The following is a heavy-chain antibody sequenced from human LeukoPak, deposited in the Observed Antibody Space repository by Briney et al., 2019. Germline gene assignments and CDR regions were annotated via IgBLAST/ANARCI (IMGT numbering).Heavy chain of an antibody. CDR3: ARGSTGTLDAFDI. D-gene: IGHD1-1*01. CDR2: IIPIFGTA. Sequence: SVKVSCTASGGTFSSYAISWVRQAPGQGLEWMGGIIPIFGTANYAQKFQGRVTITADESTSTAYMELSSLRSEDTAVYYCARGSTGTLDAFDIWGQGTMVTVSS. CDR1: GGTFSSYA. V-gene: IGHV1-69*01. J-gene: IGHJ3*02.